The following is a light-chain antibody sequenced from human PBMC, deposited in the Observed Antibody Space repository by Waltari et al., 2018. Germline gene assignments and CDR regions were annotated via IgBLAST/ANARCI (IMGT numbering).Light chain of an antibody. J-gene: IGLJ2*01. CDR3: AAWDDSLNGVV. CDR1: SSTIGSNS. V-gene: IGLV1-44*01. Sequence: QSVLTQPPSASGTPGQRVTISCSGSSSTIGSNSVTWYQQLPGTAPKHLIYSSDQRPSGVPDRFSGSKSGTSASLAISGLQSEDETDYYCAAWDDSLNGVVFGGGTKLTVL. CDR2: SSD.